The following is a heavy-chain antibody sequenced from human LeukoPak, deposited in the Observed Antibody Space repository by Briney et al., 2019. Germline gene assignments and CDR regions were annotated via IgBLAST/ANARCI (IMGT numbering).Heavy chain of an antibody. V-gene: IGHV3-33*01. CDR2: IWYDGSSK. D-gene: IGHD5-18*01. Sequence: GGSLRLSCVASGFTFSNNGMHWVRQAPGKGLEWVAVIWYDGSSKYYADPVKGRFTISRDTSKNTLYLQMNSLRAEDTAVYYCARDGRTAMAPRGFDYWGQGTLVTVSS. CDR3: ARDGRTAMAPRGFDY. J-gene: IGHJ4*02. CDR1: GFTFSNNG.